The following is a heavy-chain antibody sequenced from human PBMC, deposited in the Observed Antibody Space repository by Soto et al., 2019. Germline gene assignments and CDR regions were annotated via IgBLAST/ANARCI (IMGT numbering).Heavy chain of an antibody. D-gene: IGHD6-13*01. CDR1: GFTFSSYW. CDR2: IKQDGSEK. J-gene: IGHJ6*02. Sequence: EVQLVESGGGLVQPGGSLRLSCAASGFTFSSYWMSWVRQAPVKGLEWVGNIKQDGSEKNYVDFVEGRFTISRDNAEKSLCLQRKGLRAEDTAVCYCARIASAGRGWDVWGQGTTVVVSS. CDR3: ARIASAGRGWDV. V-gene: IGHV3-7*01.